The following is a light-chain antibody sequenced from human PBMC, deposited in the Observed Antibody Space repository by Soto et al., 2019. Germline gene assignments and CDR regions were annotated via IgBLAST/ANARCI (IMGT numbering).Light chain of an antibody. Sequence: EVVLTQSPVTLSLSPVERATLSCRASQSFRGLLAWYQQKPGQAPRLLIYDASSRATGIPDRFSGSGSGTDFTLTISRLEPEDFAVYYCQQYGSSPRTFGQGTKVDIK. J-gene: IGKJ1*01. V-gene: IGKV3-20*01. CDR3: QQYGSSPRT. CDR1: QSFRGL. CDR2: DAS.